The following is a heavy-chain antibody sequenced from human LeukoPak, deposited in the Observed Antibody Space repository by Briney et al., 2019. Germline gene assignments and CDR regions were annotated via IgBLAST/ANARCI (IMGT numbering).Heavy chain of an antibody. Sequence: GGSLRLSCAASGFTFSSYSMNWVRQAPGKGLEWVSSISSSSSYIYYADSVKGRFTISGDNAKNSLYLQMNSLRAEDTAVYYCAREEAIGSSWYHTYYFDYWGQGTLVTVSS. CDR1: GFTFSSYS. J-gene: IGHJ4*02. D-gene: IGHD6-13*01. CDR3: AREEAIGSSWYHTYYFDY. V-gene: IGHV3-21*01. CDR2: ISSSSSYI.